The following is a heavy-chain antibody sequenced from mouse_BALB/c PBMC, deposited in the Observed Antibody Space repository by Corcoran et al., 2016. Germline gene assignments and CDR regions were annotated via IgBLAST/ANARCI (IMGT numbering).Heavy chain of an antibody. V-gene: IGHV14-3*02. Sequence: EVQLQQSGAELVKPGASVKLTCTASGFNIKDTYMHWVKQRPEQGMGWIGRIDPANGNTKYDPKFQGKATIKADTSSNSAYLQLSSLTSEDTAVYYCARWDWYFDVWGAGTTVTVSS. CDR2: IDPANGNT. CDR1: GFNIKDTY. CDR3: ARWDWYFDV. J-gene: IGHJ1*01.